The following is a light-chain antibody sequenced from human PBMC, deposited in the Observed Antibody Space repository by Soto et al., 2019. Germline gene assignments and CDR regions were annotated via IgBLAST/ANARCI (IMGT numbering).Light chain of an antibody. J-gene: IGLJ1*01. CDR3: ASWDDNLSGSYV. CDR1: SSNIGSNY. CDR2: RDV. Sequence: QSVLTQPPSASGTPGQRVTISCSGSSSNIGSNYVYWYQQLPGTAPKLLMYRDVKRPSGVPDRFSGSKSGTSASLAISGLRSEDESDYYCASWDDNLSGSYVFGTGTEVTVL. V-gene: IGLV1-47*01.